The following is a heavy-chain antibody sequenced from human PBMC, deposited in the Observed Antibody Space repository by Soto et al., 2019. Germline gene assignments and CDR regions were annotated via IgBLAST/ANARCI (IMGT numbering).Heavy chain of an antibody. CDR1: GYTFTSYA. J-gene: IGHJ3*02. Sequence: ASVKVSCKASGYTFTSYAMHWVLQAPGQRLEWMGWINAGNSNTKYSQKFQGRVTITRDTSASTAYMELSSLTSEDTAVYYCAREWRILWWGALDIWGQGTMVTVSS. D-gene: IGHD2-15*01. CDR2: INAGNSNT. CDR3: AREWRILWWGALDI. V-gene: IGHV1-3*01.